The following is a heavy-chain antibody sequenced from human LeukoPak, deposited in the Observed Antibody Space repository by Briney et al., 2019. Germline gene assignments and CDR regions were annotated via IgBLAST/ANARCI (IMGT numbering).Heavy chain of an antibody. V-gene: IGHV4-34*01. D-gene: IGHD2/OR15-2a*01. CDR3: ARGPSMAGGGFDY. CDR1: GGSFSGYY. CDR2: INHSGST. Sequence: SETLSLTCAVYGGSFSGYYWSWMRQPPGKGLEWIGEINHSGSTNYNPSLRSRVTISVDASKNQFSLKLSSVTAADTAVYYCARGPSMAGGGFDYWGQGTLVTVSS. J-gene: IGHJ4*02.